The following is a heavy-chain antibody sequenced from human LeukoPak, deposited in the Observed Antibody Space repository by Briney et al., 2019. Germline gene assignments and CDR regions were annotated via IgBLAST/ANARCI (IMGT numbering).Heavy chain of an antibody. J-gene: IGHJ4*02. CDR3: ARAGPIFWSGYYKYYFDY. CDR2: INHSGST. CDR1: GGSFSGYY. Sequence: PSGTLSLTCAVYGGSFSGYYWSWIRQPPGKGLEWIGEINHSGSTNYNPSLKSRVTISVDTSKNQFSLKLSSVTAADTAVYYCARAGPIFWSGYYKYYFDYWGQGTLVTVSS. V-gene: IGHV4-34*01. D-gene: IGHD3-3*01.